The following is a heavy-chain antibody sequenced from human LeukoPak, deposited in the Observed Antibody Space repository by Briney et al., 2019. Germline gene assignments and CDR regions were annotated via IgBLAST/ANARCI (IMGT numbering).Heavy chain of an antibody. CDR2: IWYDGSNK. D-gene: IGHD1-1*01. CDR3: ARDITTESDALDI. Sequence: GGSLRLSCAASGFTFSSYGMHWVRQASGKGLEWVAVIWYDGSNKYYADSVKGRFTISRDNSKNTLYLQMNSLRAEDTAVYYCARDITTESDALDIWGQGTMVTVSS. V-gene: IGHV3-33*01. J-gene: IGHJ3*02. CDR1: GFTFSSYG.